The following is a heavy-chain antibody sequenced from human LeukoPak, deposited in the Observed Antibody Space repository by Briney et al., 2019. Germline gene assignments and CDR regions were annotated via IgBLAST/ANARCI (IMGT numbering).Heavy chain of an antibody. D-gene: IGHD4-17*01. V-gene: IGHV4-39*01. J-gene: IGHJ4*02. CDR1: GGSISSSSYY. CDR2: IYYSGSP. CDR3: ARLINWATVTTYFDY. Sequence: SETLSLTCTVSGGSISSSSYYWGWIRQPPGKGLEWIGSIYYSGSPYYNPSLKSRVTISLDTSKNQFSLKLTSVTAADTAVYYCARLINWATVTTYFDYWGQGTLVTVSS.